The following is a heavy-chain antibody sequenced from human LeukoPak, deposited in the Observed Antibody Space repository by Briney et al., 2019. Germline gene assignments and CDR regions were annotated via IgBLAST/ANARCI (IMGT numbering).Heavy chain of an antibody. V-gene: IGHV4-39*01. CDR1: GGSISSSSYY. D-gene: IGHD2-2*01. CDR3: ARLGYCSSTSCFGFGLYYYYYYMDV. CDR2: IYYSGST. J-gene: IGHJ6*03. Sequence: SETLSLTCTVSGGSISSSSYYWSWIRQPPGKGLEWIGSIYYSGSTYYNPSLKSRVTISVDTSKNQFSLKLSSVTAADTAVYYCARLGYCSSTSCFGFGLYYYYYYMDVWGKGTTVTVSS.